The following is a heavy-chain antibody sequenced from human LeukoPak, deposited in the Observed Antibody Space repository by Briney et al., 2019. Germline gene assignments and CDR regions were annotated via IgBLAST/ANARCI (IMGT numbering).Heavy chain of an antibody. Sequence: GGSLRLSCAASGFTFSGYWMHWVRQAPGKGLVWVSRINSDGSTTSYADSVKGRFTSSRDNAKNTLYLQMNSLTAEDTAVYYCAREVGGRFGELNFDYWGQGTLVTVSS. D-gene: IGHD3-10*01. CDR2: INSDGSTT. CDR1: GFTFSGYW. J-gene: IGHJ4*02. CDR3: AREVGGRFGELNFDY. V-gene: IGHV3-74*01.